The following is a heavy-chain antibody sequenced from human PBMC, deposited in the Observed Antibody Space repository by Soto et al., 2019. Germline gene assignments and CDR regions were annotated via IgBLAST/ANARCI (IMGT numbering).Heavy chain of an antibody. Sequence: GGSLRLSCVASGFTVSSNYMNWVRQAPGKGLEWVSTMYSGGTPYYADSVKGRFTNSRDNSKNTLYLQMNDLRAEDTAVYYCARGVLWGSGEGMDVWGQGTTVTV. D-gene: IGHD6-19*01. CDR3: ARGVLWGSGEGMDV. J-gene: IGHJ6*02. CDR1: GFTVSSNY. CDR2: MYSGGTP. V-gene: IGHV3-53*01.